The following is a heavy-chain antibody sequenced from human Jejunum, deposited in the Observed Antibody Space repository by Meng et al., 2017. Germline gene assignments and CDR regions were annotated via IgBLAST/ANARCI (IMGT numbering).Heavy chain of an antibody. J-gene: IGHJ4*02. CDR2: IYWDDDK. CDR1: GFSLTTSQVG. CDR3: AHRRHYSGSWDVGVFDS. D-gene: IGHD1-26*01. Sequence: QLPLKESGPPRVKPTQTLTLTCTFSGFSLTTSQVGVGWLRQPPGKALECLALIYWDDDKRYSPSLKNRLTITKDTSKNQVVLTMTNVDPVDTATYYCAHRRHYSGSWDVGVFDSWGQGTLVTVSS. V-gene: IGHV2-5*02.